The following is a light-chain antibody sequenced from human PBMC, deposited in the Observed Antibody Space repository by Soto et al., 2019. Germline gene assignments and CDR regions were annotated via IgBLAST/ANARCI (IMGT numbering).Light chain of an antibody. V-gene: IGLV4-69*01. J-gene: IGLJ2*01. CDR2: CNSDGSH. CDR1: SGHNSYA. CDR3: QTWGTGVV. Sequence: QPVLTQSPSASASLGASVKLTCTLSSGHNSYAITWHQQQPGKGPRYLMKCNSDGSHTKGDGIPDRFSGSSSGAERYLTISSLQSEDEADYYCQTWGTGVVFGGGTQLTVL.